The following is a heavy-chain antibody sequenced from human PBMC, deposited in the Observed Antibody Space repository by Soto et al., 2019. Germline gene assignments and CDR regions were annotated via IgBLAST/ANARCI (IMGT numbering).Heavy chain of an antibody. D-gene: IGHD3-3*01. CDR1: GGSISSSSYY. CDR3: ARDLEAYYDFWSGYPAPGMDV. V-gene: IGHV4-39*06. J-gene: IGHJ6*02. Sequence: PSETLSLTCTVSGGSISSSSYYWGWIRQPPGKGLEWIGYIYYSGSTYYNPSLKSRVTISVDTSKNQFPLKLSSVTAADTAVYYCARDLEAYYDFWSGYPAPGMDVWGQGTTVTVSS. CDR2: IYYSGST.